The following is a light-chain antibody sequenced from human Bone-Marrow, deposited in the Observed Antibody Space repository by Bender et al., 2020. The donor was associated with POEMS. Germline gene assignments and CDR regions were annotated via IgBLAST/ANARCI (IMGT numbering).Light chain of an antibody. CDR2: RSD. Sequence: QSVLTQPPSASGTPGQRVTISCSGDTSNIGSNHVYWYQRLPGTAPKLLIYRSDQRPSSIPVLFSGSKSGTSAAPAFSGLRSEAESDYDCATWDDSLSGLIFGVGTKLTVL. J-gene: IGLJ2*01. CDR1: TSNIGSNH. V-gene: IGLV1-47*01. CDR3: ATWDDSLSGLI.